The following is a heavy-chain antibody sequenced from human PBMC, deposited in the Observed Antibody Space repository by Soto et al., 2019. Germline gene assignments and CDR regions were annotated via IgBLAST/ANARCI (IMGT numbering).Heavy chain of an antibody. CDR1: GYSFTSLD. CDR2: MQPSSGRT. CDR3: ARGVTAGVDY. J-gene: IGHJ4*02. D-gene: IGHD1-26*01. Sequence: QVQLVQSGAEVREPGASVKVSCKASGYSFTSLDSTWVRQTTGQGLEWMGWMQPSSGRTGYAPKFQGRVTMTRDTSINTAYMELSSLTSDDTAFYYCARGVTAGVDYWGQGTLVTVSS. V-gene: IGHV1-8*01.